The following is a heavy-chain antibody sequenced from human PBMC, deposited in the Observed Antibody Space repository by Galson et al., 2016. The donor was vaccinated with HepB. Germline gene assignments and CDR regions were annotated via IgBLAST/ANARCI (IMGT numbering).Heavy chain of an antibody. D-gene: IGHD2-8*02. V-gene: IGHV3-11*01. Sequence: SLRLSCAASGFTFSDYYMSWIRQTPGKGLEWVSYISSSGYTAYYADSVKGRFTISRDNAKNSLNLQMNSLRAEDTAVYYCARAEKQSSNWWAGAEGLDYWGQGTLVTVSS. CDR1: GFTFSDYY. J-gene: IGHJ4*02. CDR3: ARAEKQSSNWWAGAEGLDY. CDR2: ISSSGYTA.